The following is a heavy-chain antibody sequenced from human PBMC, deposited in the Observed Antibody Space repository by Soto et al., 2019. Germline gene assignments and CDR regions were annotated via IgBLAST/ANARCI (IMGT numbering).Heavy chain of an antibody. J-gene: IGHJ3*02. CDR3: ARDHLEGGPWAI. V-gene: IGHV1-69*01. CDR1: GGTFSSYT. Sequence: QLQLEQSGAEVKKPGSSVKVSCKASGGTFSSYTISWVRQAPGQGLEWMGGVTPIFGTADYAQRFQGRVTITADESTNTASMELSSLRSEETAVYYCARDHLEGGPWAIGGQGTMVTVSS. CDR2: VTPIFGTA. D-gene: IGHD2-15*01.